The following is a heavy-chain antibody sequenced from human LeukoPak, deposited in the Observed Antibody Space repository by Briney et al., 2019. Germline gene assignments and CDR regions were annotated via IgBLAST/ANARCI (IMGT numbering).Heavy chain of an antibody. D-gene: IGHD6-13*01. CDR1: GGSLSSSYYF. CDR2: MYYSGST. J-gene: IGHJ5*02. Sequence: SEILSLTCTVSGGSLSSSYYFWGWVRQPPGKGLEWIATMYYSGSTYYNPSLKSRVTISADTSKNHFSLNLRSVTAADTAVYYCAGRPPIYTSSWYTWGQGTLVTVSS. V-gene: IGHV4-39*02. CDR3: AGRPPIYTSSWYT.